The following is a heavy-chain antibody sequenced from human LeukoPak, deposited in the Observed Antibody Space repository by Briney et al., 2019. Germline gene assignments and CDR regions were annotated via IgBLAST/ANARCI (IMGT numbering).Heavy chain of an antibody. D-gene: IGHD5-18*01. V-gene: IGHV4-61*02. CDR3: ARDVSGYSSGDGSYYYYCMDV. CDR2: IYTTGST. Sequence: SETLSLTCTVSGDSISSGTYFWSWIRQPAGEGLEWIGRIYTTGSTNYNPSLKSRVTISVDMSKNHFSLKLRSVTAADTAVYFCARDVSGYSSGDGSYYYYCMDVWGKGTTVAVSS. CDR1: GDSISSGTYF. J-gene: IGHJ6*03.